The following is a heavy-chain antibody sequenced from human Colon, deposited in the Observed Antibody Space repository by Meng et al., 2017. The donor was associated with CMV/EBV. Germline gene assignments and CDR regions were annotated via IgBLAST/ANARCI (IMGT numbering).Heavy chain of an antibody. D-gene: IGHD5/OR15-5a*01. Sequence: SETLSLTCTVSGASVSTNYWSWVRQAPGKGLEWIGYMFYRGSTKNNPSLKSRVTVSIDTSKNQFSLKLTSVTAADTAVYYCARMPGASVGFDYWGQEMLVTVSS. CDR1: GASVSTNY. CDR3: ARMPGASVGFDY. V-gene: IGHV4-59*02. J-gene: IGHJ4*02. CDR2: MFYRGST.